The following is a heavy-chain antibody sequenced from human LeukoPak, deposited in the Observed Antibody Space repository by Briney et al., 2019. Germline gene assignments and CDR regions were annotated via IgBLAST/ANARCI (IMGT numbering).Heavy chain of an antibody. V-gene: IGHV3-53*01. D-gene: IGHD6-19*01. CDR1: GFTVSSNY. CDR3: ARGASIAVAGTYDY. Sequence: GGSLRLSCAASGFTVSSNYMSWVRQAPGKGLEWVSVIYSGGSTYYADSVKGRFTISRDNSKNTLYLQMNSLRAEDMAVYYCARGASIAVAGTYDYWGQGTLVTVSS. J-gene: IGHJ4*02. CDR2: IYSGGST.